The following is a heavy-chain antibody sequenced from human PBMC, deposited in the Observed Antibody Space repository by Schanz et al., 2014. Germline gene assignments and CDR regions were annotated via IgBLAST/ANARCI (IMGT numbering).Heavy chain of an antibody. V-gene: IGHV3-33*01. CDR1: GFAFSVYG. CDR2: IWSDGNTK. D-gene: IGHD1-1*01. CDR3: ARAHGNNWYGKGLDY. J-gene: IGHJ4*02. Sequence: QVQMVESGGGVVQPGRSLRLSCAASGFAFSVYGMHWVRQAPGKGPEWVAVIWSDGNTKDYADSVKGRFTISRDNSKNALYLQMNSLSADDTAVYFCARAHGNNWYGKGLDYWGQGTQVTVSS.